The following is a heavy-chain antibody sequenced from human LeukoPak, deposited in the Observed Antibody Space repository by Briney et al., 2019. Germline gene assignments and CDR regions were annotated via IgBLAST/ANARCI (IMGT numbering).Heavy chain of an antibody. Sequence: GGSLRLSCAASGFTVSSNYMSWVRQAPGKGLEWVSVIYSGGSTYYADSVKGRFTISRDNSKNTLYLQMNSLRAEDTAVYYCAREDCSGGSCPEVDAFDIWGQGTMVTVSS. V-gene: IGHV3-53*01. D-gene: IGHD2-15*01. J-gene: IGHJ3*02. CDR1: GFTVSSNY. CDR3: AREDCSGGSCPEVDAFDI. CDR2: IYSGGST.